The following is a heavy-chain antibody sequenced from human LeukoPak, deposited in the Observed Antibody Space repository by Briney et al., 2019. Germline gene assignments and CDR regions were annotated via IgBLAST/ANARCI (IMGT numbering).Heavy chain of an antibody. CDR1: GGSISSSSYY. CDR2: IYYSGST. CDR3: ASSPGAAATIDY. V-gene: IGHV4-39*01. J-gene: IGHJ4*02. Sequence: SETLSLTCTVSGGSISSSSYYWGWIRQPPGKGLEWIGSIYYSGSTYYNPSLKSRVTISVDTSKNQFSLKLSSVTAADTAVYYCASSPGAAATIDYWGQGTLVTVSS. D-gene: IGHD6-13*01.